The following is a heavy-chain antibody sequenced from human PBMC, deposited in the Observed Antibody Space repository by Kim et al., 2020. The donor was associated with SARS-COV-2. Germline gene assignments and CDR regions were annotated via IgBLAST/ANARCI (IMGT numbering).Heavy chain of an antibody. Sequence: ASVKVSCKASGYMFSNYGISWVRLAPGQGLEWMGWISGSNGATKYAQKFQGRVTMTTDTSADTAYMELRSLRSDDTALYYCARAHYSTNSPFFYWGQGTLVTVSS. CDR1: GYMFSNYG. J-gene: IGHJ4*02. CDR3: ARAHYSTNSPFFY. D-gene: IGHD2-8*01. CDR2: ISGSNGAT. V-gene: IGHV1-18*01.